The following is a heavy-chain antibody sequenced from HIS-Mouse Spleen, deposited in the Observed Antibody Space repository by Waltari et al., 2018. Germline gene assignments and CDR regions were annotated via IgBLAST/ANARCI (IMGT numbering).Heavy chain of an antibody. V-gene: IGHV1-8*02. CDR2: MNPNSGNT. D-gene: IGHD4-4*01. CDR1: GYTFTSYG. Sequence: QVQLVQSGAEVKKPGASVKVSCKASGYTFTSYGIRRVRQAPGQGLEWMGWMNPNSGNTGYAQKFQGRVTMTRNTSISTAYMELSSLRSEDTAVYYCARGHDYSNYFDYWGQGTLVTVSS. J-gene: IGHJ4*02. CDR3: ARGHDYSNYFDY.